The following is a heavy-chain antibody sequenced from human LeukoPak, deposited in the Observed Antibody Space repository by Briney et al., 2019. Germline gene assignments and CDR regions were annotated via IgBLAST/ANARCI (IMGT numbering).Heavy chain of an antibody. Sequence: GGSLRLSCAASGFTFSSYPMHWVRQAPGKGLEWVAFIRSDKTKQYYVDSAKGRFTISRDNSKNIVYLQMNSLRPEDTAVYSCAKGTSTSWSVDYWGQGNLVTVSS. CDR1: GFTFSSYP. CDR3: AKGTSTSWSVDY. CDR2: IRSDKTKQ. V-gene: IGHV3-30*02. J-gene: IGHJ4*02. D-gene: IGHD6-13*01.